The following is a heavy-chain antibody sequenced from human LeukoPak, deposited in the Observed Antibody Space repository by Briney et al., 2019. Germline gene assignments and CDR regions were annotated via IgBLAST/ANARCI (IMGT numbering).Heavy chain of an antibody. D-gene: IGHD6-13*01. V-gene: IGHV3-74*01. CDR3: ARRIQGIAPYYFDY. CDR2: INSDGGST. CDR1: GFTFSSYW. J-gene: IGHJ4*02. Sequence: GGSLRLSCTASGFTFSSYWMHRVRQAPGKGLVWVSRINSDGGSTSYADSVKGRFTISRDNAKNTLYLQMNSLRAEDTAVYYCARRIQGIAPYYFDYWGQGTLVTVSS.